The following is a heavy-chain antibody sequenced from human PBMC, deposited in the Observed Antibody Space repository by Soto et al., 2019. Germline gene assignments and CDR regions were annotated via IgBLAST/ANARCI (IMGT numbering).Heavy chain of an antibody. CDR3: AKDLSMVRGVLYYFDY. D-gene: IGHD3-10*01. Sequence: TGGSLILSCAASEFAFSNYAMSWVRQAPGKGLEWVSAISGGGDSTYYADSVKGRFTISRDNFKSMLYLQMNSLRAEDTAIYYCAKDLSMVRGVLYYFDYWGQGTLVTVSS. CDR1: EFAFSNYA. J-gene: IGHJ4*02. CDR2: ISGGGDST. V-gene: IGHV3-23*01.